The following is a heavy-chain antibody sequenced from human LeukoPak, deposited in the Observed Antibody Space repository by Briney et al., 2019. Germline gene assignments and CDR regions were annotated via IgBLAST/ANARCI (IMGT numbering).Heavy chain of an antibody. CDR3: ARVGYYESSGYYEY. CDR1: GYTLTGYY. Sequence: GGSVKVSCKASGYTLTGYYMHWVRQAPGQGLEWMGRINPSSGGTNYAQKFQGRVTMTRDTSISTVYMELSRLRSDDTAVYYCARVGYYESSGYYEYWGQGTLVTVSS. CDR2: INPSSGGT. D-gene: IGHD3-22*01. V-gene: IGHV1-2*06. J-gene: IGHJ4*02.